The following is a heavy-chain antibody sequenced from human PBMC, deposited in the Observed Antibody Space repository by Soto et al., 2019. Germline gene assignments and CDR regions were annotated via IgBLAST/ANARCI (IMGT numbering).Heavy chain of an antibody. CDR1: GGTFSSYA. Sequence: QVQLVQSGAEVKKPGSSVKVSCKASGGTFSSYAISWVRQAPGQGLEWMGGIIPIFGTANYAQKFQGRVTITADESTSTAYMGLSSLRSEDTAIYYCARESLYWDGSGSYYQLIYFDYWGQGTLVTVSS. D-gene: IGHD3-10*01. J-gene: IGHJ4*02. CDR2: IIPIFGTA. V-gene: IGHV1-69*01. CDR3: ARESLYWDGSGSYYQLIYFDY.